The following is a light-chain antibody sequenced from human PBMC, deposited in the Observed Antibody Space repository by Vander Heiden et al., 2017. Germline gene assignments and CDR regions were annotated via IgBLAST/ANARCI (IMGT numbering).Light chain of an antibody. V-gene: IGKV1-39*01. CDR1: QSISNY. J-gene: IGKJ1*01. CDR3: QQSSSMPWT. CDR2: AAS. Sequence: DIQMTQSPSSLSASVGDRISITCRASQSISNYLNWYQKKSRSAPKLLIYAASVLQNGVPSRFSGSGSGTDFTLTISSLQPEDFATYYCQQSSSMPWTFGQGTKVEIK.